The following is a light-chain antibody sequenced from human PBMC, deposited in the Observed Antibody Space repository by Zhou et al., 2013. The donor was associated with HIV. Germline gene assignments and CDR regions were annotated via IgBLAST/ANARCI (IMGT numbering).Light chain of an antibody. V-gene: IGKV3-20*01. J-gene: IGKJ5*01. CDR2: GAS. Sequence: IALTQSPGTLSLSPGERATLSCRASHNVAGNYLAWYQQKPGQAPRLLIYGASNRATGIPDRFSGSGSVTDFTLTINRLEPEDFAVYYCHQYSISPTFGQGTRLEIK. CDR1: HNVAGNY. CDR3: HQYSISPT.